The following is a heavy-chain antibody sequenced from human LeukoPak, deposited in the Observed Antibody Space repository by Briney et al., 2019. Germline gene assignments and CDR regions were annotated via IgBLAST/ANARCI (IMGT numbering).Heavy chain of an antibody. CDR3: ARGGIAARDY. V-gene: IGHV3-7*01. CDR1: GFTFSSYS. Sequence: GGSLRLSCAASGFTFSSYSMNWVRQAPGKGLEWVANIKQDGSEKYYVDSVKGRFTISRDNAKNSLYLQMNSLRAEDTAVYYCARGGIAARDYWGQGTLVTVSS. J-gene: IGHJ4*02. CDR2: IKQDGSEK. D-gene: IGHD6-6*01.